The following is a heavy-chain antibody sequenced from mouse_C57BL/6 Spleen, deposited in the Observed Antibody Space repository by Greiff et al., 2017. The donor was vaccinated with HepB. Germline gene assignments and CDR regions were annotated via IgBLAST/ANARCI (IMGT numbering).Heavy chain of an antibody. D-gene: IGHD2-4*01. V-gene: IGHV3-6*01. CDR3: ARAVYDYDWYFDV. CDR1: GYSITSGYY. CDR2: ISYDGSN. Sequence: EVKLQESGPGLVKPSQSLSLTCSVTGYSITSGYYWNWIRQFPGNKLEWMGYISYDGSNNYNPSLKNRISITRDTSKNQFFLKLNSVTTEDTATYYCARAVYDYDWYFDVWGTGTTVTVSS. J-gene: IGHJ1*03.